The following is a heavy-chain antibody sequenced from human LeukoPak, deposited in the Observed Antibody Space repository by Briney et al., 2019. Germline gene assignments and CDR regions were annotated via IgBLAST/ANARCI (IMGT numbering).Heavy chain of an antibody. D-gene: IGHD2-2*02. Sequence: GASVKVSCKAPGGTFSSYAISWVRQAPGQGLEWMGGIIPIFGTANYAQKFQGRVTITADESTSTAYMELSSLRSEDTAVYYCARDSCSSTSCYTSWFDPWGQGTLVTVSS. CDR2: IIPIFGTA. CDR3: ARDSCSSTSCYTSWFDP. V-gene: IGHV1-69*13. J-gene: IGHJ5*02. CDR1: GGTFSSYA.